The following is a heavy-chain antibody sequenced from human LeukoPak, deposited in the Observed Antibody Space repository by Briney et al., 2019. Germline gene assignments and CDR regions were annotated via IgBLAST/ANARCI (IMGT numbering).Heavy chain of an antibody. V-gene: IGHV1-18*01. CDR2: ISAYNGNT. D-gene: IGHD5/OR15-5a*01. CDR3: ARDAVSTTTAGGIDY. CDR1: GYTFTNYG. Sequence: ASVKVSCKASGYTFTNYGISWVRQAPGQGLEWMGWISAYNGNTHYAQKIQGRVTMTTDTSTSTAYMELRNLTSDDTAVYYCARDAVSTTTAGGIDYWGQGTLVTVSS. J-gene: IGHJ4*02.